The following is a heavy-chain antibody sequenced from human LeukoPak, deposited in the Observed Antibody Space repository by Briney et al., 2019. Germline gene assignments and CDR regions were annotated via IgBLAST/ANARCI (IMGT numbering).Heavy chain of an antibody. V-gene: IGHV4-59*01. CDR2: IYYSGST. Sequence: SETQSLTCTVSGGSISSYYWSWIRQPPGKGLEWIGYIYYSGSTNYNPSLKSRVTISVDTSKNQFSLKLSSVTAADTAVYYCARGEDGDLDYWGQGTLVTVSS. D-gene: IGHD4-17*01. CDR1: GGSISSYY. CDR3: ARGEDGDLDY. J-gene: IGHJ4*02.